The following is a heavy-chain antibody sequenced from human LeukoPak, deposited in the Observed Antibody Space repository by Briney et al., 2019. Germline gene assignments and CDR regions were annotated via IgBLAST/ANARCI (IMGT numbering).Heavy chain of an antibody. CDR1: GFSFSAYW. CDR2: IKVDGTEK. D-gene: IGHD1-1*01. V-gene: IGHV3-7*05. Sequence: QAGGSLRLSCAAAGFSFSAYWMSWVRQAPGKGLEWEANIKVDGTEKYYVDSVKGRFTISRDNAKNSLSFQMSGLRAEDTAVYYCARDWNGSGTAFDHWGQGTLVTVSS. CDR3: ARDWNGSGTAFDH. J-gene: IGHJ4*02.